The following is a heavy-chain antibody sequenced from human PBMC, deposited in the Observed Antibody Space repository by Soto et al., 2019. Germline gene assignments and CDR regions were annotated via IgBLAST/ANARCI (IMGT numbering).Heavy chain of an antibody. V-gene: IGHV1-69*13. Sequence: SVKVSCKASGGTFSSYAISWVRQAPGQGLEWMGGIIPIFGTANYAQKFQGRVTITADESTSTAYMELSSLRSEDTVVYYCARDGPSCRYYDFCSGYCSVYWGQGTVVTVYS. CDR2: IIPIFGTA. J-gene: IGHJ4*02. CDR1: GGTFSSYA. D-gene: IGHD3-3*01. CDR3: ARDGPSCRYYDFCSGYCSVY.